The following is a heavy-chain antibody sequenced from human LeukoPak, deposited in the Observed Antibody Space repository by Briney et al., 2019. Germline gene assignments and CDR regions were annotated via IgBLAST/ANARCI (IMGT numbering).Heavy chain of an antibody. CDR2: IYTSGST. CDR1: GGSISSYY. J-gene: IGHJ3*02. V-gene: IGHV4-4*07. CDR3: AIVGKWELRGSFAFDI. D-gene: IGHD1-26*01. Sequence: SETLSLTCTVSGGSISSYYWSWIRQPAGKGLEWIWRIYTSGSTNYNPSLKRRVTMSVDTSENQFSLKLSSVTAADTAVYYCAIVGKWELRGSFAFDIWGQGTMVTVSS.